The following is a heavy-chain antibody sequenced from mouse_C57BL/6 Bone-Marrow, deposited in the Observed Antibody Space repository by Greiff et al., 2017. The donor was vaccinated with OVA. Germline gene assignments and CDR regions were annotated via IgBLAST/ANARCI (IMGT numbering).Heavy chain of an antibody. CDR3: ARTPNYPWFDV. D-gene: IGHD1-1*01. CDR2: IYPGSGNT. J-gene: IGHJ1*03. Sequence: QVQLQQSGPELVKPGASVKISCKASGYSFTSYYIHWVKQRPGQGLEWIGWIYPGSGNTKYNEKFKGKATLTADTSSSTAYMQLSSLTSEDSAVYYCARTPNYPWFDVWGTGTTVTVSS. CDR1: GYSFTSYY. V-gene: IGHV1-66*01.